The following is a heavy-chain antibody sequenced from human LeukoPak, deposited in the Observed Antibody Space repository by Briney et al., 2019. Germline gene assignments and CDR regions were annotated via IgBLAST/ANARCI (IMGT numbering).Heavy chain of an antibody. J-gene: IGHJ1*01. CDR1: GFTFSSYS. Sequence: GGSLRLSCAASGFTFSSYSMNWVRQAPGKGLEWVSSICSSSSYIYYADSVKGRFTISRDNAKNSLYLQMNSLRAEDTAVYYCAATYYYDSSGPYEYFQHWGQGTLVTVSS. D-gene: IGHD3-22*01. CDR3: AATYYYDSSGPYEYFQH. CDR2: ICSSSSYI. V-gene: IGHV3-21*01.